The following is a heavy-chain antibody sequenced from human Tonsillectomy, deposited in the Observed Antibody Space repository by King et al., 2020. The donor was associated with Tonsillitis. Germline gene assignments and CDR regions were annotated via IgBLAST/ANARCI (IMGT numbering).Heavy chain of an antibody. CDR2: IYYRGST. V-gene: IGHV4-59*01. Sequence: QLQESGPGLVKPSETLSLTCTVSGGSISSYYWSWIRQPPGKGLEWIGYIYYRGSTNYNPSLKSRVTISVETSKNQFSMKMSSVTAADTAVYYCARALYFACLLGYNWFDPWGQGTLVSVSS. CDR3: ARALYFACLLGYNWFDP. D-gene: IGHD3-9*01. CDR1: GGSISSYY. J-gene: IGHJ5*02.